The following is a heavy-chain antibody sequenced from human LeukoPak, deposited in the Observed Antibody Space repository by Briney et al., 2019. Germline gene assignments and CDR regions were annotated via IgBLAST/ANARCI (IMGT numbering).Heavy chain of an antibody. CDR2: ITISGHTK. V-gene: IGHV3-48*03. CDR1: GFDLSTYE. Sequence: PGGSLRLSCAASGFDLSTYEMNWVRQAPGRGLEWIADITISGHTKNYADSVKGRSTISRDSARTSLYLQMNSLRAEDTGVYYCARGDPHADLWGQGTLVTVSS. CDR3: ARGDPHADL. J-gene: IGHJ5*02.